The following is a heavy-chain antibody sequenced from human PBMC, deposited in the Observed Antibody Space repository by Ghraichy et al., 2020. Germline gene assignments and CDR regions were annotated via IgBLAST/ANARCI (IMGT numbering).Heavy chain of an antibody. D-gene: IGHD6-13*01. V-gene: IGHV1-18*01. CDR1: GYTFTSYG. CDR2: ISAYNGNT. Sequence: ASVKVSCKASGYTFTSYGISWVRQAPGQGLEWMGWISAYNGNTNYAQKLQGRVTMTTDTSTSTAYMELRSLRSDDTAVYYCARDLKQLVEEAYYYYYYMDVWGKGTTVTVSS. CDR3: ARDLKQLVEEAYYYYYYMDV. J-gene: IGHJ6*03.